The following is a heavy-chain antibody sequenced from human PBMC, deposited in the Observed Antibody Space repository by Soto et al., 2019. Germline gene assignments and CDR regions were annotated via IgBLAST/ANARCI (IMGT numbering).Heavy chain of an antibody. J-gene: IGHJ6*02. CDR2: IDPSDSYT. CDR3: ARLRDYGGNYYYGMDV. D-gene: IGHD4-17*01. CDR1: GYSFTSYW. V-gene: IGHV5-10-1*01. Sequence: PGESLKISCKGSGYSFTSYWISWVRQMPGRGLEWMGRIDPSDSYTNYSPSFQGHVTISADKSISTAYLQWSSLKASDTDMYYCARLRDYGGNYYYGMDVWGQGTTVTVSS.